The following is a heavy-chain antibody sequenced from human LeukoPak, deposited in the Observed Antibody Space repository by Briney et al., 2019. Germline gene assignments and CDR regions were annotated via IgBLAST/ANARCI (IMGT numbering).Heavy chain of an antibody. CDR1: GFTFSSYA. D-gene: IGHD3-10*01. CDR2: ISYDGSNK. CDR3: AKDYYGD. Sequence: GGSLRLSCAASGFTFSSYAMHWVRQAPGKGLEWVAVISYDGSNKYYADSVKGRFTISRDNSKNTLYLQMNSLRVEDTAVYYCAKDYYGDWGQGTLVTVSS. V-gene: IGHV3-30*04. J-gene: IGHJ4*02.